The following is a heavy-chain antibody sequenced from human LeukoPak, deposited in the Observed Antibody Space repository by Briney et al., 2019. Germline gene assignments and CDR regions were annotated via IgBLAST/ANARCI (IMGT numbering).Heavy chain of an antibody. V-gene: IGHV4-4*07. CDR2: VDTSGST. D-gene: IGHD3-16*01. Sequence: SETLSLTCTVSGGSIRSFYWRWVRQSAGKGLEWIGRVDTSGSTHYNPSLGSRVSMSLDTSKNQFSLNLRYVTVADTAVYYCARGLGGASYYMDVWGKGTTVTVSS. CDR1: GGSIRSFY. J-gene: IGHJ6*03. CDR3: ARGLGGASYYMDV.